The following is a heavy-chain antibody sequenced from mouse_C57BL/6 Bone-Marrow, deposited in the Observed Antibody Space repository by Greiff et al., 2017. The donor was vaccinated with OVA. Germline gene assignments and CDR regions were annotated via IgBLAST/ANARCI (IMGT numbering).Heavy chain of an antibody. Sequence: EVMLVESGGGLVQPGGSLKLSCAASGFTFSDYYMYWVRQTPEKRLEWVAYISNGGGSTYYPDTVKGRFTLSRDNAKNTLYLQMSRLKSEDTAMYYCARYGYDVDYYAMDYWGQGTSVTVSS. D-gene: IGHD2-2*01. V-gene: IGHV5-12*01. CDR2: ISNGGGST. CDR1: GFTFSDYY. CDR3: ARYGYDVDYYAMDY. J-gene: IGHJ4*01.